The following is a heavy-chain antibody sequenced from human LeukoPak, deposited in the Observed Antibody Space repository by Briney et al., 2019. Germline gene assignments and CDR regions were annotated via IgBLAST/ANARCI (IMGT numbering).Heavy chain of an antibody. Sequence: GASVKVSCKASGYTFTGYYLHWVRQAPGQGLEWMGWINPNSGGTNYAQKFQGRVTMTRDTSISTVYMELSRLKSDDTAVYYCARVVDYYDNHFDYWGQGTLVTVSS. CDR3: ARVVDYYDNHFDY. J-gene: IGHJ4*02. V-gene: IGHV1-2*02. CDR1: GYTFTGYY. CDR2: INPNSGGT. D-gene: IGHD3-22*01.